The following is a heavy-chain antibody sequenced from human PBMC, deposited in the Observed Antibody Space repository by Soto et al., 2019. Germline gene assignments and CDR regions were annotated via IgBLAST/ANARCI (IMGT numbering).Heavy chain of an antibody. CDR2: ISSSSTYI. J-gene: IGHJ5*02. D-gene: IGHD3-10*01. CDR3: ARDNGEFDP. CDR1: GFTFSSYT. V-gene: IGHV3-21*01. Sequence: EVQLVESGGGLVKPGGSLRLSCAASGFTFSSYTMSWVRQAPGKGLEWVSSISSSSTYIYYADSVKGRFTISRDNAKKSLYLQMSSLRAEDTAVYYCARDNGEFDPWGQGTLVTVSS.